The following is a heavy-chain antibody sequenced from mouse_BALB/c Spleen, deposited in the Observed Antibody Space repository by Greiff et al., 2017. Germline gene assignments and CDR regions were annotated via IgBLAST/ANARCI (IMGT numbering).Heavy chain of an antibody. CDR2: IWSGGST. V-gene: IGHV2-2*02. Sequence: QVQLQQSGPGLVQPSQSLSITCTVSGFSLTSYGVHWVRQSPGKGLEWLGVIWSGGSTDYNAAFISRLSISKDNSKSQVFFKMNSLQANDTAIYYCAIQLGLLLYAMDYWGQGTSVTVSS. CDR3: AIQLGLLLYAMDY. J-gene: IGHJ4*01. D-gene: IGHD3-1*01. CDR1: GFSLTSYG.